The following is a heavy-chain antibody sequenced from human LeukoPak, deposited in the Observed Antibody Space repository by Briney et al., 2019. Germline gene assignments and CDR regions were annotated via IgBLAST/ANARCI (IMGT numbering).Heavy chain of an antibody. CDR1: GFIFSSYW. CDR2: IKQDGSEK. V-gene: IGHV3-7*01. D-gene: IGHD4-23*01. Sequence: PGGSLRLSCAASGFIFSSYWMSWVRQAPERRLEWVANIKQDGSEKYYVDSVKGRFTISRDNAENSLYLQMNSLRVEDTAVYYCARVWMTTVVTGPDWFDPWGQGTLVTVSS. CDR3: ARVWMTTVVTGPDWFDP. J-gene: IGHJ5*02.